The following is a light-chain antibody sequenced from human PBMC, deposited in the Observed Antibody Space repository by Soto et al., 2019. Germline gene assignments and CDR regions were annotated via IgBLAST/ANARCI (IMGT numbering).Light chain of an antibody. CDR2: AIF. V-gene: IGKV3-15*01. Sequence: EILIARCPATLSVSQGARAALSCRASQSVGSDLAWYQKNTGQDPRILIYAIFTRATGVPTRISRIVSGTEFNLTISRLQSEDCAVYECQQSNSWTLTFCGVTKFDIK. J-gene: IGKJ4*01. CDR1: QSVGSD. CDR3: QQSNSWTLT.